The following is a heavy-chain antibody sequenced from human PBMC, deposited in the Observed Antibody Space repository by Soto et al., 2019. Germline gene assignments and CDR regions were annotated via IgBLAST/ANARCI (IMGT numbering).Heavy chain of an antibody. CDR3: ARKMPTMIVVVIQNWFDP. CDR2: IYYSGST. D-gene: IGHD3-22*01. CDR1: GGSVSSGSYY. V-gene: IGHV4-61*01. Sequence: SETLSLSCTVSGGSVSSGSYYWSWIRQPPGKGLEWIGYIYYSGSTNYNPSLKSRVTISVDTSKNQFSLKLSSVTAADTAVYYCARKMPTMIVVVIQNWFDPWGQGTLVTVSS. J-gene: IGHJ5*02.